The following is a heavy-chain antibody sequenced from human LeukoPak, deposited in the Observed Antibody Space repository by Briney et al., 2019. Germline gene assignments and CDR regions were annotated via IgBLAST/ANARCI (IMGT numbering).Heavy chain of an antibody. CDR2: IRSSSGTI. CDR1: EFTVSSTY. CDR3: ARDWSYSFDY. D-gene: IGHD1-26*01. V-gene: IGHV3-48*01. Sequence: GGSLRLSCAVSEFTVSSTYMSWVRQAPGKGLEWISYIRSSSGTIWYADSVKGRFTISTDNAKNSLYLQMNSLRAEDTAVYYCARDWSYSFDYWGQGTLVTVSS. J-gene: IGHJ4*02.